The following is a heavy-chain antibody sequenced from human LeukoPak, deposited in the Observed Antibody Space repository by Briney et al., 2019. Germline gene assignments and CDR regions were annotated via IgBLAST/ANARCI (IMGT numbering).Heavy chain of an antibody. Sequence: SETLSLTCTVSGGSISSYYWSWIRQPPGKGLEWIGYIYYSGSTNYNPSLKSRVTISVDTSKNRFSLKLSSVTAADTAVYYCARGLPDGWFDPWGQGTLVTVSS. CDR3: ARGLPDGWFDP. J-gene: IGHJ5*02. CDR2: IYYSGST. CDR1: GGSISSYY. D-gene: IGHD1-14*01. V-gene: IGHV4-59*01.